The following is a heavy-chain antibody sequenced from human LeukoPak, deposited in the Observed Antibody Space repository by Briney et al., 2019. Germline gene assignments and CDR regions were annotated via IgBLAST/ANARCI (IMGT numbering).Heavy chain of an antibody. J-gene: IGHJ4*02. D-gene: IGHD2-2*01. Sequence: GRSLRLSCAASGFTFSSYGMHWVRQAPGKGLEWVAVIWYDGSNKYYADSVKGRFTISRDNSKNTLYLQMNSLRAEDTAVYYCARVFSEVDRALGVVVPAPLDYWGQGTLVTVSS. CDR1: GFTFSSYG. CDR3: ARVFSEVDRALGVVVPAPLDY. CDR2: IWYDGSNK. V-gene: IGHV3-33*01.